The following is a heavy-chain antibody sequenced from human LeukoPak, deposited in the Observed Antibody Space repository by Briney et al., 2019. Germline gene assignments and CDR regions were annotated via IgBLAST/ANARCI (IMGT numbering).Heavy chain of an antibody. V-gene: IGHV4-39*01. D-gene: IGHD1-26*01. Sequence: SETLSLTCTVSGGSISSSSYYWGWIRQPPGKGLEWIGSIYYSGSTYYNPSLKSPVTISVDTSKNQFSLKLSSVTAADTAVYYCARHALGSFDYWGQGTLVTVSS. J-gene: IGHJ4*02. CDR3: ARHALGSFDY. CDR1: GGSISSSSYY. CDR2: IYYSGST.